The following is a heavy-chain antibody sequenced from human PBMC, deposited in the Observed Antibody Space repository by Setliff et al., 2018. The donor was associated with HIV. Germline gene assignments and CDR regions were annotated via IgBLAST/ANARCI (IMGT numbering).Heavy chain of an antibody. J-gene: IGHJ4*02. D-gene: IGHD3-16*01. CDR2: IDPSDGST. CDR1: GYTFTNHF. Sequence: ASVKVSCKAFGYTFTNHFMHWVRQAPGQGLEWMGIIDPSDGSTIFAQQFQGRLNMPRDTSTSTVYLELSSLRSEDTAVYYCARAVASKNVRGEYYFDYWGQGTLGTVS. CDR3: ARAVASKNVRGEYYFDY. V-gene: IGHV1-46*01.